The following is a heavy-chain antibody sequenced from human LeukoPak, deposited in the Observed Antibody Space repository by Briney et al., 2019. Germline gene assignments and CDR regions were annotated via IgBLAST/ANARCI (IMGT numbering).Heavy chain of an antibody. CDR3: AKSIISMIGLFDY. V-gene: IGHV3-30*02. Sequence: GGSLRLSCATSGYTFSNSDMHWVRQAPGKGLEWVAFLRSDGSNEDYAESVEGRFTISRDNSKNTLFLQMNSLRAEDTAVYYCAKSIISMIGLFDYWGQGTLVTVSS. CDR1: GYTFSNSD. J-gene: IGHJ4*02. D-gene: IGHD3-22*01. CDR2: LRSDGSNE.